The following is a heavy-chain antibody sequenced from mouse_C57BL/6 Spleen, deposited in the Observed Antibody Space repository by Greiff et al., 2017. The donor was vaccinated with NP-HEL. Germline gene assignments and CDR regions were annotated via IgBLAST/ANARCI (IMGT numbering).Heavy chain of an antibody. CDR3: AGEERLRRGFAY. V-gene: IGHV1-69*01. Sequence: QVQLKQPGAELVMPGASVKLSCKASGYTFTSYWMHWVKQRPGQGLEWIGEIDPSDSYTNYNQKFKGKSTLTVDKSSSTAYMQLNSLTSEDSAVYYCAGEERLRRGFAYWGQGTLVTVSA. D-gene: IGHD2-4*01. CDR2: IDPSDSYT. J-gene: IGHJ3*01. CDR1: GYTFTSYW.